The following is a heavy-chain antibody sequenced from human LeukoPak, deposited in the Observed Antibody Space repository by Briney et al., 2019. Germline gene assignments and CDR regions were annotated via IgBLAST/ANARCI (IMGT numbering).Heavy chain of an antibody. V-gene: IGHV1-46*01. J-gene: IGHJ4*02. CDR3: AGVDKYSYGPGY. CDR2: INPTGGNT. CDR1: ENTFTTNY. D-gene: IGHD5-18*01. Sequence: ASVKVSCKASENTFTTNYVHWVRQAPGQGPEWMGIINPTGGNTLYAQKFQGRVTMTRDTSTSTVYMELSSLRYEDMAVYYCAGVDKYSYGPGYWGQGTLVTVSS.